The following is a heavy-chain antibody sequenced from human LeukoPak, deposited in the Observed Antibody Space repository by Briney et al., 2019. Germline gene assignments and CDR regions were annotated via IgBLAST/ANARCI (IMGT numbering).Heavy chain of an antibody. CDR3: AKDSASVGGPTTD. CDR2: ISGSGGIT. V-gene: IGHV3-23*01. Sequence: GGSLRLSCAASGFTFSSYTMSWVRQAPGKGKEWVSLISGSGGITYYADSVRGRFTISRDNSKNTLYLQMDSLRAEDTAVYYCAKDSASVGGPTTDWGQGTLVTVSS. D-gene: IGHD2-15*01. CDR1: GFTFSSYT. J-gene: IGHJ4*02.